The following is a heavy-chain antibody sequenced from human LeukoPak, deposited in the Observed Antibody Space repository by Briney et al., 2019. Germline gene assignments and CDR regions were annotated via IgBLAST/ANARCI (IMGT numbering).Heavy chain of an antibody. CDR3: ARDPLSSSSFDY. CDR2: ISSRSATI. CDR1: GFDFSTYS. J-gene: IGHJ4*02. D-gene: IGHD6-13*01. V-gene: IGHV3-48*01. Sequence: GGTLRLSCAASGFDFSTYSMSWVRQAPGKGLEWVSYISSRSATIYYADSVKGRFTISRDNAKNSLYLQMNSLRAEDTAVYYCARDPLSSSSFDYWGQGTLVTVSS.